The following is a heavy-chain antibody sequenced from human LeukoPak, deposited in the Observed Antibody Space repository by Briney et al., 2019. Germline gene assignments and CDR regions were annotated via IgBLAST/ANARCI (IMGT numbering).Heavy chain of an antibody. CDR2: ISSSSSYI. CDR3: ARDSAEDSSSSRFDP. V-gene: IGHV3-21*01. J-gene: IGHJ5*02. D-gene: IGHD6-6*01. CDR1: GFTFSSYG. Sequence: GGSLRLSCAASGFTFSSYGMHWVRQAPGKGLEWVSSISSSSSYIYYADSVKGRFTISRDNAKNSLYLQMNSLRAEDTAVYYCARDSAEDSSSSRFDPWGQGTLVTVSS.